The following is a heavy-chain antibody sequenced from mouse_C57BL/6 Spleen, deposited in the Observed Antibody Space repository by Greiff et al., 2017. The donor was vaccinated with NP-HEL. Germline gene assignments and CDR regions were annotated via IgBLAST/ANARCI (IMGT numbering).Heavy chain of an antibody. CDR2: ISDGGSYT. J-gene: IGHJ4*01. CDR1: GFTFSSYA. D-gene: IGHD5-1*01. CDR3: AYLDYAMDY. Sequence: EVHLVESGGGLVKPGGSLKLSCAASGFTFSSYAMSWVRQTPEKRLEWVATISDGGSYTYYPDNVKGRFTISRDNAKNNLYLQMSHLKSEDTAMYYCAYLDYAMDYWGQGTSVTVSS. V-gene: IGHV5-4*01.